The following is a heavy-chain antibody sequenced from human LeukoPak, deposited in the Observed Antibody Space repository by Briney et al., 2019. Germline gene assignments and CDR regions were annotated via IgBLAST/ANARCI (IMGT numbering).Heavy chain of an antibody. V-gene: IGHV4-4*02. CDR1: GGSISSSNW. J-gene: IGHJ6*02. Sequence: PSETLSLTCAVSGGSISSSNWWSWVRQPPGKGLEWIGEIYHSGSTNYNPSLKSRVTISVDKSKNQFSLKLSSVTAADTAVYYCARAGTTVTATQYYGMDVWGHGTTVTVSS. CDR3: ARAGTTVTATQYYGMDV. CDR2: IYHSGST. D-gene: IGHD4-17*01.